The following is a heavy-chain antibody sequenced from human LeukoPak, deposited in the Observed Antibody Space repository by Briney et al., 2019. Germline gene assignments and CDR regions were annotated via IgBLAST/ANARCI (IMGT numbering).Heavy chain of an antibody. CDR2: IRYDGSNK. J-gene: IGHJ3*02. V-gene: IGHV3-30*02. Sequence: GGSLRLSCAASGFTFSSYGMHWVRQAPGKGLEWVAFIRYDGSNKYYADSVKGRFTISRDDSKNTLYVQMNSLRAEDTAVYYCAKALTGTKAFDIWGQGTMVTVSS. CDR1: GFTFSSYG. D-gene: IGHD1-20*01. CDR3: AKALTGTKAFDI.